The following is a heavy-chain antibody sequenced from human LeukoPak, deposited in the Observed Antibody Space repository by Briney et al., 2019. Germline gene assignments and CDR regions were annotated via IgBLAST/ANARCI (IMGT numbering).Heavy chain of an antibody. D-gene: IGHD6-13*01. CDR2: IGYEGSNK. CDR3: AKDYLSSSWDY. J-gene: IGHJ4*02. V-gene: IGHV3-30*02. Sequence: PGGSLRLSCAASGFTFSDYGIHWVRQAPGKGLEWVAFIGYEGSNKYYADSVKGRFTISRDDSKNTLYLQMNSLRAEDTALYYCAKDYLSSSWDYWGQGTLVTVSS. CDR1: GFTFSDYG.